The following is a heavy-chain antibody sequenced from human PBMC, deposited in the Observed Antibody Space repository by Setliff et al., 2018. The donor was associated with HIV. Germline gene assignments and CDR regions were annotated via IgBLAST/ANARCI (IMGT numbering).Heavy chain of an antibody. CDR3: ARDLSYDYDRSSDTFDY. D-gene: IGHD3-22*01. CDR1: GFTFSTYP. J-gene: IGHJ4*02. CDR2: ISGSGGST. Sequence: PGESLKISCAASGFTFSTYPMSWVRQAPGKGLEWVSGISGSGGSTYYADSVKGRFTISRENAKNSLYLQMNSLRAEDTAVYYCARDLSYDYDRSSDTFDYWGQGTLVTVSS. V-gene: IGHV3-23*01.